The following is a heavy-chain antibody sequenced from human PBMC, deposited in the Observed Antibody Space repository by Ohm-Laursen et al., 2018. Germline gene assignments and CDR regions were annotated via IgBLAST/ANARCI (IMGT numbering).Heavy chain of an antibody. CDR1: GFNFDDYA. CDR2: ISWNSGSI. CDR3: AKVGAAAGKDGMDA. V-gene: IGHV3-9*01. D-gene: IGHD6-13*01. Sequence: SSLRLSCTASGFNFDDYAMHWVRQAPGKGLEWVSGISWNSGSIGYADSVKGRFTISRDNAKNSLYLQMNSLRADDTALYYCAKVGAAAGKDGMDAWGQGTTVTVSS. J-gene: IGHJ6*02.